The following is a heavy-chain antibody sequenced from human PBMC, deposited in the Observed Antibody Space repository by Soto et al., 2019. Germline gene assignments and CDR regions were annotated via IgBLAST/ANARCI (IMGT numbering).Heavy chain of an antibody. D-gene: IGHD5-18*01. Sequence: QVQLVQSGAEVKKPGSSVKVSCKASGGTFSSYAISWVRQAPGQGLEWMGGIIPIFGTANYAQKFKGRVTITADESTSTAYIELSSLRSEATAVYYCYADARGYIYGLGNIDYWGQGTLVTVSS. CDR1: GGTFSSYA. J-gene: IGHJ4*02. CDR2: IIPIFGTA. V-gene: IGHV1-69*01. CDR3: YADARGYIYGLGNIDY.